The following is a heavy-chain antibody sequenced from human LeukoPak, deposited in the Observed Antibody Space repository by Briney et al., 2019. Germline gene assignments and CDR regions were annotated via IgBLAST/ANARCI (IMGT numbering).Heavy chain of an antibody. CDR1: GGTFSSYA. D-gene: IGHD1-26*01. CDR3: ARANSEGATNFDY. Sequence: GASVKVSCKASGGTFSSYAISWVRQAPGQGLEWMGGIIPIFGTANYAQKFQGRVTITADESTSTAYMELSSLRSEDTAVYYCARANSEGATNFDYWGQGTLVTVSS. V-gene: IGHV1-69*13. J-gene: IGHJ4*02. CDR2: IIPIFGTA.